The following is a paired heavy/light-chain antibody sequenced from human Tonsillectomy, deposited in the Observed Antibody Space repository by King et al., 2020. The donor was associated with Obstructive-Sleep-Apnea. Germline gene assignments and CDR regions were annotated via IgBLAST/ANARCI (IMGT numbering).Heavy chain of an antibody. V-gene: IGHV4-30-2*01. J-gene: IGHJ5*02. CDR3: ARDNYSGYAENNWFDP. Sequence: QLQLQESGSGLVKPSQTLSLTCAVSGGSISSGGFSWSWIRQPPGKGLEWIGYIYHSGSTYYNPSLKSRVTISVDRSKNQFSLQLSSVTAADTAVYYCARDNYSGYAENNWFDPWGQGTLVTVSS. CDR2: IYHSGST. CDR1: GGSISSGGFS. D-gene: IGHD5-12*01.
Light chain of an antibody. V-gene: IGLV1-40*01. J-gene: IGLJ1*01. CDR3: QSYDSSLSGLV. CDR1: SSNIGAGYD. Sequence: QSVLTQPPSVSGAPGQRITISCTGSSSNIGAGYDVHWYQQLPGTAPKLLIYGNSNRPSGVPDRFSGSKSGTSASLAITGLLAEDEADYYCQSYDSSLSGLVFGTGTKVTVL. CDR2: GNS.